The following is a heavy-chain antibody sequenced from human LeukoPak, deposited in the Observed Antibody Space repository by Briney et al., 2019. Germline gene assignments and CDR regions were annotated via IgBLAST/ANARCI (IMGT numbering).Heavy chain of an antibody. CDR3: ATYRQVLLPFES. CDR2: IRDDGSTK. V-gene: IGHV3-30*02. D-gene: IGHD2-8*02. CDR1: GFTFSSFG. J-gene: IGHJ4*02. Sequence: GGSLRLSCAASGFTFSSFGIHWVRQAPGKGLEWVAFIRDDGSTKYYAESVKGRFTISRDNSKSTLSLQMNSLRAEDTAICYCATYRQVLLPFESWGQGTLVTVSS.